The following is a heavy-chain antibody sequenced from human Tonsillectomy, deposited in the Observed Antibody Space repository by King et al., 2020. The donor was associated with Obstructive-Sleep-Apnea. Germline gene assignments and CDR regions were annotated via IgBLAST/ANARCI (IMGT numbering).Heavy chain of an antibody. D-gene: IGHD6-19*01. J-gene: IGHJ3*02. CDR2: INHSGRT. CDR1: GGSMISTYY. V-gene: IGHV4-59*01. Sequence: QLQESGPGLVKPSETLSLTCTVSGGSMISTYYWNWIRQSPGKGLEWIGYINHSGRTDYNPSLKSRVTISVDTSQNQFSLKLTSMTAADTAVYYCARDRQWRKYVLDIWGQGTMVTVSS. CDR3: ARDRQWRKYVLDI.